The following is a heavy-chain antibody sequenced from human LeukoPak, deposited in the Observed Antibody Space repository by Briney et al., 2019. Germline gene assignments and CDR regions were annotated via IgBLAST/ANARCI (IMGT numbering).Heavy chain of an antibody. Sequence: SSETLSLTCTVSGGSISSSSYYWGWIRQPPGKGLEWIGSIYYSGSTFYNPSLKSRVTISVDTSKNQFSLKLSSVTAADTAVYYCARHGKAWLRYFDYWGQGTLVTVSS. D-gene: IGHD5-18*01. V-gene: IGHV4-39*01. CDR3: ARHGKAWLRYFDY. CDR2: IYYSGST. J-gene: IGHJ4*02. CDR1: GGSISSSSYY.